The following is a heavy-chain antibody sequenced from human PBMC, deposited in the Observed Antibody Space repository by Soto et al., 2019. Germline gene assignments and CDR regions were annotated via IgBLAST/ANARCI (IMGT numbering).Heavy chain of an antibody. CDR3: ARGDYDILTGYSADSFYYFDY. V-gene: IGHV4-39*01. CDR1: GGSISSSSYY. Sequence: PSETLSLTCTVSGGSISSSSYYWGWIRQPPGKGLEWIGSVYYSGSTYYNPSLKSRVSISVDTSKNQFSLKLTSVTAADTAIYYCARGDYDILTGYSADSFYYFDYWGQGTLVTVSS. D-gene: IGHD3-9*01. J-gene: IGHJ4*02. CDR2: VYYSGST.